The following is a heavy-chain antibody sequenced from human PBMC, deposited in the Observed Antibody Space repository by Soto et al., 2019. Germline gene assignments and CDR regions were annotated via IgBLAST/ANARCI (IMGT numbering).Heavy chain of an antibody. D-gene: IGHD3-22*01. CDR2: IHHSGTT. CDR3: ARDLNDSRPHSEVYWFDP. V-gene: IGHV4-38-2*02. Sequence: PSETLSLTCTVSGSSISTTYQWGWIRRPPGKGLEWIGSIHHSGTTYYNPSLKSRVTISLDTSKNYFSLKLSSVTAADTAVYYSARDLNDSRPHSEVYWFDPWGQGTLVTVSS. J-gene: IGHJ5*02. CDR1: GSSISTTYQ.